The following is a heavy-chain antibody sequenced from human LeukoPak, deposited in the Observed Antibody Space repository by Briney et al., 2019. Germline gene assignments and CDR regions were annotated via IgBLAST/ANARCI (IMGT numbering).Heavy chain of an antibody. D-gene: IGHD3-9*01. V-gene: IGHV4-38-2*02. J-gene: IGHJ5*02. CDR2: IYHSGST. CDR3: ARGPSRDILTGYLADNWFDP. CDR1: GYSISSGYY. Sequence: SETLSLTCTVSGYSISSGYYWGWIRQPPGKGLEWIGSIYHSGSTYYNPSLKSRVTISVDTSKNQFSLKLSSVTAADTAVYYCARGPSRDILTGYLADNWFDPWGQGTLVTVSS.